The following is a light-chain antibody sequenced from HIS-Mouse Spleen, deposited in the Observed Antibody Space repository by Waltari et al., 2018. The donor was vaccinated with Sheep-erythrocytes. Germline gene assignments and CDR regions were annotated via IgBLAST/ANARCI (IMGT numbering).Light chain of an antibody. CDR1: ALPKQY. CDR3: QSADSSGTYPV. CDR2: KDS. Sequence: SYELTQPPSVSVSPGQTARITCSGDALPKQYAYWYQRKPGQAPVLVIYKDSERPSGIPERFSGSSSGITVTLTISGVQAEDEADYYCQSADSSGTYPVFGGGTKLTVL. V-gene: IGLV3-25*03. J-gene: IGLJ2*01.